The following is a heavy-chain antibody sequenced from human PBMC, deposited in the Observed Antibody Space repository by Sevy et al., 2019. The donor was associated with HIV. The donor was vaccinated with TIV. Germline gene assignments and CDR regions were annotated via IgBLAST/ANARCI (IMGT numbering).Heavy chain of an antibody. J-gene: IGHJ3*01. CDR1: GGSINTIAYY. CDR3: TAIYYCVRHLFHDFAWGSHRYRDAFDL. CDR2: ISYSGSS. D-gene: IGHD3-16*02. Sequence: SETLSLTCTVSGGSINTIAYYWGWVRQPPGKGLEWIGSISYSGSSYYNPSLKSRVTISVDTSKNQFSLNLSSVTAADTGPAADTAIYYCVRHLFHDFAWGSHRYRDAFDLWGQGTLVTVSS. V-gene: IGHV4-39*01.